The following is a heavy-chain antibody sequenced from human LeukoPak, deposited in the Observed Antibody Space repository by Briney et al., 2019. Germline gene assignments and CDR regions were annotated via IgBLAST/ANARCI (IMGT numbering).Heavy chain of an antibody. CDR2: VSSSSSYI. V-gene: IGHV3-21*01. J-gene: IGHJ4*02. Sequence: GGSLRLSCAASGFTFNNYAMSWVRQAPGKGLEWVSAVSSSSSYIYYADSVKGRFTISRDNAKNSLYLQMNSLRAEDTAVYYCARSSNALGYYFDYWGQGTLVTVSS. D-gene: IGHD7-27*01. CDR1: GFTFNNYA. CDR3: ARSSNALGYYFDY.